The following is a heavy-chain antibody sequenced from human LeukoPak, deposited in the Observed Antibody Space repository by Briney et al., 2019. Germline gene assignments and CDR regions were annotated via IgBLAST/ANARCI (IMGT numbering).Heavy chain of an antibody. CDR3: ATGILIRSDFDY. CDR2: IYHSGST. V-gene: IGHV4-38-2*02. J-gene: IGHJ4*02. CDR1: GGSISSYY. Sequence: SETLSLTCTVSGGSISSYYWGWIRQPPGKGLEWIGSIYHSGSTYYNPSLKSRVTISVDTSKNQFSLKLSSVTAADTAVYYCATGILIRSDFDYWGQGTLVTVSS. D-gene: IGHD1-14*01.